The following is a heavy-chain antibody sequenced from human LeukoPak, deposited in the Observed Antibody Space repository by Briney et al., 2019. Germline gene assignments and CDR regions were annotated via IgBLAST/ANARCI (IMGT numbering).Heavy chain of an antibody. CDR1: GFTFDDYG. J-gene: IGHJ4*02. CDR2: INWNGGST. V-gene: IGHV3-20*04. Sequence: GGTLRLSCAASGFTFDDYGMSWVRQAPGKGLEWVSGINWNGGSTDYADSVKGGFTISRDNATNSLFLQMNSLRAEDTALYYCARRLYYYDSRGYQSYFDYWGQGTLVTVSS. D-gene: IGHD3-22*01. CDR3: ARRLYYYDSRGYQSYFDY.